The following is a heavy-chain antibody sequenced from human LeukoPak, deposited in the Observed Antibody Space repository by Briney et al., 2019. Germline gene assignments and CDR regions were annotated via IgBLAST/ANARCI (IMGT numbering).Heavy chain of an antibody. D-gene: IGHD6-13*01. J-gene: IGHJ4*02. CDR1: GGSFSGYY. V-gene: IGHV4-34*01. CDR3: ARAAAAGGHYFDY. Sequence: SETLSLTCAVYGGSFSGYYWSWIRHPPGKGLEWIGEINHSGSTNYNPSLKSRVTISVVTSKNQFSLKLSSVTAADTAVYYCARAAAAGGHYFDYWGQGTLVTVSS. CDR2: INHSGST.